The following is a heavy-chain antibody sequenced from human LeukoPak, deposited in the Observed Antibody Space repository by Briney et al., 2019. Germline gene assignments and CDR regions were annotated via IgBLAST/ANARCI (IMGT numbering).Heavy chain of an antibody. CDR3: TKLARAPRDFDY. V-gene: IGHV4-59*01. D-gene: IGHD2-8*01. J-gene: IGHJ4*01. CDR1: GGSITNYY. Sequence: SETLSLTCTVSGGSITNYYWSWIRQPPGKGLEWIGFSYYNGNTNYNPSLKSRVTISVDMSKNQFSLSLRSVTAADTAVYYCTKLARAPRDFDYWGQGTLVTVSS. CDR2: SYYNGNT.